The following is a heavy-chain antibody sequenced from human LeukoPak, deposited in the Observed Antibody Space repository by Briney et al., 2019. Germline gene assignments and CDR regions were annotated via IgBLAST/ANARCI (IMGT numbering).Heavy chain of an antibody. J-gene: IGHJ5*02. Sequence: GGSLRLSCAASGFTFSSYSMNWVRQAPGKGLEWVSYISSSSSTIYYADSVKGRFTISRDNAKNSLYLQMNSLRAEDTAVYYCARARVSGTVNWFDPWGQGTLVTVSS. CDR1: GFTFSSYS. CDR3: ARARVSGTVNWFDP. D-gene: IGHD3-10*01. CDR2: ISSSSSTI. V-gene: IGHV3-48*01.